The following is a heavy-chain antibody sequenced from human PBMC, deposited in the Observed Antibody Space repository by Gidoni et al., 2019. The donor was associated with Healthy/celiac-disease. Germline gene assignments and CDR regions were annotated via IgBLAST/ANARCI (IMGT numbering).Heavy chain of an antibody. D-gene: IGHD2-2*01. Sequence: QVQLVQSGAEVKKPGASVKVSCKASGYTFTSYYRHWVRQAPGQGLEWMGIINPSGGSTSYAQKFQGRVTMTRDTSTSTVYMELSSLRSEDTAVYYCAREYIVVVPEYGMDVWGQGTTVTVSS. J-gene: IGHJ6*02. CDR2: INPSGGST. V-gene: IGHV1-46*01. CDR1: GYTFTSYY. CDR3: AREYIVVVPEYGMDV.